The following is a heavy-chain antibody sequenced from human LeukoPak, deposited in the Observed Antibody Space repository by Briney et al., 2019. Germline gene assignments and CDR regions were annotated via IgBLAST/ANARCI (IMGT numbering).Heavy chain of an antibody. V-gene: IGHV3-7*01. CDR3: ARGDLFTGWYDLYYFDY. CDR2: IKQDESGK. Sequence: GSLRLSCAASGFTFSSHWMSWVRQAPGKGLEWVANIKQDESGKYYVDSVKGRFTISRDNAKNSLYLQMNSLRAEDTAVYHCARGDLFTGWYDLYYFDYWGQGTLVTVSS. D-gene: IGHD6-19*01. CDR1: GFTFSSHW. J-gene: IGHJ4*02.